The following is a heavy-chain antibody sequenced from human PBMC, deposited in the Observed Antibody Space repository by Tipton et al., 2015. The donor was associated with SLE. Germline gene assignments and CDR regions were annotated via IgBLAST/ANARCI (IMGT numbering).Heavy chain of an antibody. CDR1: GFTFSSYA. CDR3: ARGSYWSIESGGYPDY. CDR2: ISYDGSNK. V-gene: IGHV3-30*04. Sequence: SLRLSCAASGFTFSSYAMHWVRQAPGKGLEWVAVISYDGSNKYYTDSVKGRFTISRDNSKNTLYLQMNSLRAEDTAVYYCARGSYWSIESGGYPDYWGQGTLVTVSS. J-gene: IGHJ4*02. D-gene: IGHD3-22*01.